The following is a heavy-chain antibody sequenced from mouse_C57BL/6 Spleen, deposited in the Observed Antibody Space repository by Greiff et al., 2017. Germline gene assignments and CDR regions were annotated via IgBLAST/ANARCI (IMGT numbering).Heavy chain of an antibody. J-gene: IGHJ3*01. Sequence: VQLQQSGPELVKPGASVKIPCKASGYTFTDYNMDWVKQSHGKSLEWIGDINPNNGGTIYNQKFKGKATLTVDKSSSTAYMELRSLTSEDTAVYYCARSGDSSGSNWFAYWGQGTLVTVSA. CDR3: ARSGDSSGSNWFAY. V-gene: IGHV1-18*01. CDR1: GYTFTDYN. D-gene: IGHD3-2*02. CDR2: INPNNGGT.